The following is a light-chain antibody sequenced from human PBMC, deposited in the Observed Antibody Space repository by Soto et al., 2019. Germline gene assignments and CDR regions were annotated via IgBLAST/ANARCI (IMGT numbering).Light chain of an antibody. Sequence: QSVLTQPPSASGSPGQSVTISCTGTSSDVGGYNYVSWYQQHPGKAPKLMIYEVSKRPSGVPDRFSGSKSGNTASLTVSGLQAEDEAAYYCYAYAGSNNYVFGTGTKLTVL. V-gene: IGLV2-8*01. J-gene: IGLJ1*01. CDR1: SSDVGGYNY. CDR2: EVS. CDR3: YAYAGSNNYV.